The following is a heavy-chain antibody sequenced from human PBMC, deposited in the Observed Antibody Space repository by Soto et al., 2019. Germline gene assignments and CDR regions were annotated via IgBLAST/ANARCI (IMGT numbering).Heavy chain of an antibody. D-gene: IGHD3-22*01. CDR1: GYTFISYG. J-gene: IGHJ6*02. Sequence: QVQLVQSGAEVKKPGASVKVSCKASGYTFISYGISWVRQAPGQGLEWMGWISGYNDKTNYGQKLQGRVTMTTDTSTSTDYMELRSLRSDDTAVYYCARQEYYDSSGYDYYYGMDVWGQGTTVTVSS. V-gene: IGHV1-18*04. CDR3: ARQEYYDSSGYDYYYGMDV. CDR2: ISGYNDKT.